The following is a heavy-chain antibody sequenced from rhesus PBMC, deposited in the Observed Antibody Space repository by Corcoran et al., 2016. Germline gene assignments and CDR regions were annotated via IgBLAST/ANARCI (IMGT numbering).Heavy chain of an antibody. Sequence: QVQLVQSGPEVKQPGASVKVSCKASGYSFTTVGMKWVRQAPGQGLEWMGLMNTYTGNPTYAQGFTERFVFSLDTSVSTVYLQINSLKGEDTAVYYCVRYGGYSNYVWYFDLWGPGTPITISS. CDR3: VRYGGYSNYVWYFDL. CDR1: GYSFTTVG. J-gene: IGHJ2*01. V-gene: IGHV7-193*02. CDR2: MNTYTGNP. D-gene: IGHD4-23*01.